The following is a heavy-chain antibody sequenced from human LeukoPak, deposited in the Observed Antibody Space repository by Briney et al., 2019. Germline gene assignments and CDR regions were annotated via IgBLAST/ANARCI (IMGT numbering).Heavy chain of an antibody. V-gene: IGHV3-21*04. Sequence: GGSLRLSCAASGFTFSSYSMNWVRQAPGKGLEWVSSISSSSSYIYYADSVKGRFTISRDNAKNSLYLQMNSLRAEDTALYYCARDRTIAAVGTFYYFDYWGQGTLVTVSS. CDR3: ARDRTIAAVGTFYYFDY. J-gene: IGHJ4*02. CDR1: GFTFSSYS. CDR2: ISSSSSYI. D-gene: IGHD6-13*01.